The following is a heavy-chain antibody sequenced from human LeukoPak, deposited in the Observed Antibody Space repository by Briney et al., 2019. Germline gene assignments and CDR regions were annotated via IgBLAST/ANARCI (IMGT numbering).Heavy chain of an antibody. CDR3: AKGPNYDILTGWRKTYNGFDI. V-gene: IGHV3-74*01. J-gene: IGHJ3*02. CDR2: IKSDGSST. CDR1: GFTFSTYW. Sequence: PGGSLRLSCGAFGFTFSTYWMHWVRQAPGKGLVWVSRIKSDGSSTTYADSVKGRFTISRDNAKNTLYLQMHSLRAEDTAVYYCAKGPNYDILTGWRKTYNGFDIWGQGTMVTVSS. D-gene: IGHD3-9*01.